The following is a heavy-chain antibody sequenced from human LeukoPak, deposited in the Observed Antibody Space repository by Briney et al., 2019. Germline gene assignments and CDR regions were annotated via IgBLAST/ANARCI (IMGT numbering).Heavy chain of an antibody. CDR1: GYTFTGYY. CDR3: ARDLNASWGFDY. D-gene: IGHD3-16*01. CDR2: INPNSGGT. V-gene: IGHV1-2*04. Sequence: VASVKVSCKASGYTFTGYYMHWVRQAPGQGLEWMGWINPNSGGTNYAQKFQGWVTMTRDTSISTAYMELSRLRSDDTAEYYCARDLNASWGFDYWGQGTLVTVSS. J-gene: IGHJ4*02.